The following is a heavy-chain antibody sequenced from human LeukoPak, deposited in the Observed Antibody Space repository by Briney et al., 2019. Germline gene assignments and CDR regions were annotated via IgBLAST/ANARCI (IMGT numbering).Heavy chain of an antibody. CDR1: GYTLANHY. CDR2: INPSGGST. CDR3: ARALVGASGFDP. D-gene: IGHD1-26*01. J-gene: IGHJ5*02. V-gene: IGHV1-46*01. Sequence: GASVKVSCKASGYTLANHYMNWVRQAPGQGLEWMGIINPSGGSTSYAQKFQGRVTLTSDTSTSTVYMELRSLRSEDTAVYFCARALVGASGFDPWGQGALVTVSS.